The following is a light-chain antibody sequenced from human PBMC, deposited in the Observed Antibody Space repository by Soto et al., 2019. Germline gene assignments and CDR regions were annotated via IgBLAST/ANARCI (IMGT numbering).Light chain of an antibody. CDR3: QSYDSSLSAV. J-gene: IGLJ2*01. V-gene: IGLV1-40*01. CDR1: SSNIGAGYD. Sequence: QSVLTQPPSVSGAPGQRVTISCTGSSSNIGAGYDVHWYQQLPGTAPKLLIYGNSNRPSGVPDRFSGSKSGTSASLAITGLQAEDEADYYCQSYDSSLSAVFGGGTKVT. CDR2: GNS.